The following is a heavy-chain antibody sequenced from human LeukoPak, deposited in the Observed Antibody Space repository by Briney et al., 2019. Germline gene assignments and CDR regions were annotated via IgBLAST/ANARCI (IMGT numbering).Heavy chain of an antibody. D-gene: IGHD3-10*02. CDR1: GFTFSSYE. J-gene: IGHJ6*04. CDR2: ISSSGSTI. Sequence: GGSLRLSCAASGFTFSSYEMNWVRQAPGKGLEWVSYISSSGSTIYYADSVEGRFTISRDNAKNSLYLQMNSLRAEDTAVYSLAELGITMTGGVWGKGTRSPSPQ. V-gene: IGHV3-48*03. CDR3: AELGITMTGGV.